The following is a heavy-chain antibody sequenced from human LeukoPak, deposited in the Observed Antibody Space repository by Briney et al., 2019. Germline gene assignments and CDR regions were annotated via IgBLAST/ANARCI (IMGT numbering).Heavy chain of an antibody. D-gene: IGHD3-22*01. J-gene: IGHJ4*02. CDR3: ASGYDSSGYYGSFNDY. CDR1: GFTFSSYS. V-gene: IGHV3-48*04. CDR2: ISGDGGST. Sequence: GGSLRLSCAASGFTFSSYSMNWVRQAPGKGLEWVSLISGDGGSTYYADSVKGRFTISRDNAKNSLYLQMNSLRAEDTAVYYCASGYDSSGYYGSFNDYWGQGTLVTVSS.